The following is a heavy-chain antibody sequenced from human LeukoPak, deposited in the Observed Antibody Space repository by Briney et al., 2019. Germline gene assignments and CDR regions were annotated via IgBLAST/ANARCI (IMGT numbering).Heavy chain of an antibody. J-gene: IGHJ4*02. CDR3: AREEGDY. V-gene: IGHV3-48*02. Sequence: PGGSLRLSCVASGFTFSIYAMNWVRQGPGRGLEWVSYISSSSGTIHYADSMKGRFTISRDNAKNSLYLQMNSLRDEDTAVYYCAREEGDYWGQGTLVTVSS. CDR2: ISSSSGTI. CDR1: GFTFSIYA.